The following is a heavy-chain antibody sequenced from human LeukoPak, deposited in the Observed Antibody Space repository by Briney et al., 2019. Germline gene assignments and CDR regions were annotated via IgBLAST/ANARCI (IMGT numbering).Heavy chain of an antibody. V-gene: IGHV3-30*01. J-gene: IGHJ6*03. CDR1: GFTFSSYA. CDR3: ARPSMMANYYYYYYMDV. D-gene: IGHD5-24*01. CDR2: ISYDGSNK. Sequence: GGSLRLSCAASGFTFSSYAMHWVRQAPGKGLEWVAVISYDGSNKYYADSVKGRFTISRDNSKNTLYLQMNSLRAEDTAVCYCARPSMMANYYYYYYMDVWGKGTTVTVSS.